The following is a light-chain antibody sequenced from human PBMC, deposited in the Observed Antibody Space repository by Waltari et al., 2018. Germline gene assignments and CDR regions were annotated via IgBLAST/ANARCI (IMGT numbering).Light chain of an antibody. Sequence: DIQMTQSPSSLSAYVGDRVTITCRASQSVSSNLNWYQQKPGEAPKRLIYGVSSLQSGVPSRFGGSGSGTDFTLTISSLQPEEFATYYCQQSYSDWTFGQGTKVEIK. CDR3: QQSYSDWT. CDR2: GVS. V-gene: IGKV1-39*01. CDR1: QSVSSN. J-gene: IGKJ1*01.